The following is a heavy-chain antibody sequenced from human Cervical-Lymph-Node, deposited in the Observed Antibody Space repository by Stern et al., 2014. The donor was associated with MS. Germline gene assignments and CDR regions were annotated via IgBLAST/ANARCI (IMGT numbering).Heavy chain of an antibody. V-gene: IGHV1-46*01. CDR3: ASGGEVDGGGV. J-gene: IGHJ6*02. CDR1: GYTLTIFY. CDR2: NSPSGGRT. D-gene: IGHD1-26*01. Sequence: VQLVESGAEVRKPGASVKVSCKASGYTLTIFYIHWVRQAPGQGLEWMGINSPSGGRTTFAQKSQGRVTMTRDTSTSTVYMELNSLRSEDTAVYYCASGGEVDGGGVWGQGTAVTVFS.